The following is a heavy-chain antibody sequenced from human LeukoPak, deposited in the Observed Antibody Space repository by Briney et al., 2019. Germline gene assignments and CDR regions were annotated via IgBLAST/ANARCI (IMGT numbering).Heavy chain of an antibody. CDR3: ARSYRTTGFDY. CDR1: GGSISSGSYY. Sequence: PSETLSLTCTVSGGSISSGSYYWSWIRQPAGTGLEWIGRIYTSGSTNYNPSLKSRVTISVDTSKNQFSLKLSSVTAADTAVYYCARSYRTTGFDYWGQGTLVTVSS. D-gene: IGHD1-14*01. CDR2: IYTSGST. J-gene: IGHJ4*02. V-gene: IGHV4-61*02.